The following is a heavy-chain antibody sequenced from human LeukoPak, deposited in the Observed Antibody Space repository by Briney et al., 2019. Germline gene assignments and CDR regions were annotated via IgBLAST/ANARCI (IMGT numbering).Heavy chain of an antibody. J-gene: IGHJ4*02. CDR2: IKEDGSET. CDR3: ASYHY. CDR1: GFTFSTYW. Sequence: GGSLRLSCAASGFTFSTYWMSWVRAAPGKGLEWVANIKEDGSETSYVDSVKGRFPIPRDNAKNSLYLKMSGLRAEARAVFYCASYHYWGQGTLVTVSS. V-gene: IGHV3-7*02. D-gene: IGHD2-2*01.